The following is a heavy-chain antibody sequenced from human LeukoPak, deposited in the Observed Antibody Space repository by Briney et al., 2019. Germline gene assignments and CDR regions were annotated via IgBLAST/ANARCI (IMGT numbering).Heavy chain of an antibody. CDR3: ASPMWYSSSSHGDV. V-gene: IGHV1-2*02. Sequence: GASVKVSCKASGYAFTGYYMHWVRQAPGQGLAWMGWINPNSGGTNYPQKFQGRVTMTRDTSISTAYMELSRLRSDDTAVYYCASPMWYSSSSHGDVWGKGTTVTVSS. CDR2: INPNSGGT. J-gene: IGHJ6*04. D-gene: IGHD6-6*01. CDR1: GYAFTGYY.